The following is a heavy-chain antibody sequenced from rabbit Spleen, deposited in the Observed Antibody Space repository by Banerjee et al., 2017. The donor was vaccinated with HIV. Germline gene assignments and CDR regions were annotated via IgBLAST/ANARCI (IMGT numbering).Heavy chain of an antibody. V-gene: IGHV1S40*01. D-gene: IGHD1-1*01. CDR2: IDAGSSGFT. J-gene: IGHJ6*01. CDR3: ARDSSTSFSSYGMDL. Sequence: QSLEESEGDLVKPGASLTLTCIASGVSFSGNSYMCWVRQAPGKGLEWIACIDAGSSGFTYHASWAKGRFTISKTSSTTVTLQATSLAAADTATYFSARDSSTSFSSYGMDLWGQGTLVTVS. CDR1: GVSFSGNSY.